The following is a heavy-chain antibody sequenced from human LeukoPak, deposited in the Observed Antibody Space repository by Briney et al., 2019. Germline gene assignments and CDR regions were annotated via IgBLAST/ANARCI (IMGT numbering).Heavy chain of an antibody. CDR2: ISSSSSYI. CDR1: GFTFSSYS. Sequence: GGSLRLSCAASGFTFSSYSMNWVRQAPGKGLEWVSSISSSSSYIYYADSVKGRFTISRDNAKNSLYLQMNSLRAEDTAVYYCAREQSVVVPPTLLSANYYYYMDFWGKGTTVTVSS. D-gene: IGHD2-15*01. J-gene: IGHJ6*03. V-gene: IGHV3-21*01. CDR3: AREQSVVVPPTLLSANYYYYMDF.